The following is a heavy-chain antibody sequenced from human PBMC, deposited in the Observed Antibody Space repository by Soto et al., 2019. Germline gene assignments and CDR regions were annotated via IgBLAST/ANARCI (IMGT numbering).Heavy chain of an antibody. D-gene: IGHD6-6*01. CDR3: ARGGVSSRNWFDP. J-gene: IGHJ5*02. CDR2: INPNSHGT. CDR1: GYTFTGYY. Sequence: ASVKVCCKASGYTFTGYYIHWVRQGPGQGLEWMGWINPNSHGTSYAQKFQGRVTMTSDTSISAAYLELSRLRSDDTAVYYCARGGVSSRNWFDPWGQGTLVTVSS. V-gene: IGHV1-2*02.